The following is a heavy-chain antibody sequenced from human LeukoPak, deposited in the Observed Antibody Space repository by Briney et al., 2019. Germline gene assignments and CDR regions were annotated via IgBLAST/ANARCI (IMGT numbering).Heavy chain of an antibody. J-gene: IGHJ3*02. V-gene: IGHV3-30*02. D-gene: IGHD3-16*01. CDR3: AKDSIYGDWGNAFDI. CDR1: GFAFSNSG. Sequence: PGGSLRLSCAASGFAFSNSGMHWVRQTPGKGLGWVAFLRFDGSNKFYTDPVKGRFTISRDNSKNTVYLQMIGLRPEDTAVYYCAKDSIYGDWGNAFDIWGQGTMVTVSS. CDR2: LRFDGSNK.